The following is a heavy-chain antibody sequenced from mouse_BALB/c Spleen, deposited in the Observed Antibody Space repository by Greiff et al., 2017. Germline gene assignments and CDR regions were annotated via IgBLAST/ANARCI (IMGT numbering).Heavy chain of an antibody. CDR3: AREDYYGSPFAY. CDR2: IYPYNGGT. CDR1: GYTFTAYN. V-gene: IGHV1S29*02. J-gene: IGHJ3*01. Sequence: VQLQQSGPELVKPGASVKISCKASGYTFTAYNMHWVKHIHGKSLEWIGYIYPYNGGTGYNQKFKSKATLTVDNSSSTAYIELRSLPSEDSAVYYCAREDYYGSPFAYWGQGTLVTVSA. D-gene: IGHD1-1*01.